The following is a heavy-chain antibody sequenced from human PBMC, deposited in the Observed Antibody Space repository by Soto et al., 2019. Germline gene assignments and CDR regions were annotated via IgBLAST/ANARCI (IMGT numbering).Heavy chain of an antibody. CDR2: IYYSGST. V-gene: IGHV4-30-4*08. CDR1: GGSISSGGYY. D-gene: IGHD1-1*01. J-gene: IGHJ4*02. CDR3: ARDRSNSPDFFDS. Sequence: PSETLSLTCTVSGGSISSGGYYWSWIRQHPGKGLEWIGYIYYSGSTYYNPSLKSRVTISLDTSKNQFSLKVNSVSAADTAVYYCARDRSNSPDFFDSRGQGTLVTVSS.